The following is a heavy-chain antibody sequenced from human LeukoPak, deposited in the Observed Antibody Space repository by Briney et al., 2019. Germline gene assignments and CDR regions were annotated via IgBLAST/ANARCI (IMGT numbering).Heavy chain of an antibody. V-gene: IGHV4-30-4*01. CDR2: VYYSGST. D-gene: IGHD4-17*01. CDR1: GGSISSGDYY. CDR3: ARAYGDFYYFDY. J-gene: IGHJ4*02. Sequence: SETLSLTCTVSGGSISSGDYYWSWIRQPPGKGLEWIGYVYYSGSTYYNPSLKSRVTISVDTSKNQFSLKLSSVTAADTAVYYCARAYGDFYYFDYWGQGTLVTVSS.